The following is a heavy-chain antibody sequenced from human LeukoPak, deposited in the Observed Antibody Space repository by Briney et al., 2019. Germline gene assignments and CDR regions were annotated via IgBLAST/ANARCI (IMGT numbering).Heavy chain of an antibody. CDR2: IYYSGST. CDR3: ARGSQQLVLFDY. CDR1: GGSISSYY. Sequence: SETLSLTCTVSGGSISSYYWSWIRQPPGKGLEWIGYIYYSGSTNYNPSLKSRVTISVDTSKNQFSLKLSSVTAADTAVYYCARGSQQLVLFDYWGQGTLVTVSS. J-gene: IGHJ4*02. D-gene: IGHD6-13*01. V-gene: IGHV4-59*01.